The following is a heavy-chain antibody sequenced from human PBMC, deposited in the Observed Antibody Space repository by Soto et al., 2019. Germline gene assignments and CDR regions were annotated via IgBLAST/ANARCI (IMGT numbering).Heavy chain of an antibody. V-gene: IGHV4-4*02. CDR2: IYHSGST. J-gene: IGHJ3*02. Sequence: SETLSLTCAVSSGSISSSNWWSWVRQPPGKGLEWIGEIYHSGSTNYNPSLRSRVTISVDKSKNQFSLKLSSVTAADTAVYYCARDGSPHCSGGSCYSTLAFDIWGQGTMVTVSS. D-gene: IGHD2-15*01. CDR1: SGSISSSNW. CDR3: ARDGSPHCSGGSCYSTLAFDI.